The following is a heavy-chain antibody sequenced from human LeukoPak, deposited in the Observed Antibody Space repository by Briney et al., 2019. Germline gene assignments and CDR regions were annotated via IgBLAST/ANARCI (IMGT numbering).Heavy chain of an antibody. CDR1: GYTFTGYY. J-gene: IGHJ4*02. CDR3: ARDTVGASVFDY. D-gene: IGHD1-26*01. V-gene: IGHV1-2*02. Sequence: GASVKVSCKASGYTFTGYYMHWVRQAPGQGLEWMGWINPNSGGTNYAQKFQGRVTMTRDTSISTAYMELSRLRSDDTAVYYWARDTVGASVFDYWGQGTLVTVSS. CDR2: INPNSGGT.